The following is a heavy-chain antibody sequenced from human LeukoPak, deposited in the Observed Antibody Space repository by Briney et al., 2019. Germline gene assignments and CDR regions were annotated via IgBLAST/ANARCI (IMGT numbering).Heavy chain of an antibody. CDR1: GFTFSSYS. Sequence: GGSLRLSCAASGFTFSSYSMNWVRQAPAKGLDLVSSISSSSSYIYYADSVKGRFTISRDNAKNSLYLQMNSLRAEDTAVYYCARAGLDAFDIWGQGTMVTVSS. CDR2: ISSSSSYI. V-gene: IGHV3-21*01. CDR3: ARAGLDAFDI. J-gene: IGHJ3*02.